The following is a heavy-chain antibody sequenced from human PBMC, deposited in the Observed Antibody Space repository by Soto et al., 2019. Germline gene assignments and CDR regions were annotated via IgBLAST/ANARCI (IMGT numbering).Heavy chain of an antibody. CDR3: AEVSLYYYDSSGYFDY. J-gene: IGHJ4*02. D-gene: IGHD3-22*01. Sequence: GASVKVSCKASGFNFTSSAVQWVRQARGQRLEWIGWIVVGSGNTNYAQKFQERVTITRDMSTSTAYMELSSLRSEDTAVYYCAEVSLYYYDSSGYFDYWDQGTLVIVSS. CDR2: IVVGSGNT. V-gene: IGHV1-58*01. CDR1: GFNFTSSA.